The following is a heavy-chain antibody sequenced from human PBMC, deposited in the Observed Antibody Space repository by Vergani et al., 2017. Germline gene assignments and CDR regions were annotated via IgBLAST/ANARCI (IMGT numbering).Heavy chain of an antibody. V-gene: IGHV4-34*01. J-gene: IGHJ5*02. Sequence: QVQLQQWGAGLLKPSETLSLTCAVYGGSFSGYYWSWIRQPPGKGLEWIGEINHSGSTNYNPSLKSRVTISVDTSKNQFSLKLSSVTAADTAVYYCARGRQRITRVRRFNWFDPWGQGTLVTVSS. CDR2: INHSGST. CDR3: ARGRQRITRVRRFNWFDP. D-gene: IGHD3-10*01. CDR1: GGSFSGYY.